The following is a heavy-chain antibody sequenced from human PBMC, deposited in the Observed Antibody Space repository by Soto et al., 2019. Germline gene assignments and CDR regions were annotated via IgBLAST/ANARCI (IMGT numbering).Heavy chain of an antibody. CDR3: ARPQGSRNLPDAFDI. J-gene: IGHJ3*02. CDR2: MSYSVST. V-gene: IGHV4-39*01. D-gene: IGHD1-26*01. CDR1: GGSISISNYY. Sequence: QVQLQESGPGLVKPSETLSLTCTVSGGSISISNYYWGWIRQPPGKGLEWIGSMSYSVSTYYNPSLKSRVTISVDSSENQFSLKLSSVTAADTAVYYCARPQGSRNLPDAFDIWGQGTMVTVSS.